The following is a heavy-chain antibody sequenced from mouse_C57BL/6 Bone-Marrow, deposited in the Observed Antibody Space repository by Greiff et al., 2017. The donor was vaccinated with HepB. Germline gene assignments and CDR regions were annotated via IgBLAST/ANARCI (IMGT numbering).Heavy chain of an antibody. Sequence: QVQLQQPGAELVRPGSSVKLSCKASGYTFTSYWMHWVKQRPIQGLEWIGNIDPSDSETHYNQKFKDKATLTVDKSSSTAYMQLSSLTSEDSAVYYWAGSSYVGWYFDVWGTGTTVTVSS. CDR1: GYTFTSYW. D-gene: IGHD1-1*01. CDR2: IDPSDSET. CDR3: AGSSYVGWYFDV. J-gene: IGHJ1*03. V-gene: IGHV1-52*01.